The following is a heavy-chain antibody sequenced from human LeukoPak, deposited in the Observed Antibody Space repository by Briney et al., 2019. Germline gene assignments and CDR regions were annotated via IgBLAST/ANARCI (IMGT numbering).Heavy chain of an antibody. V-gene: IGHV3-23*01. CDR1: GFTFSSYA. CDR3: AKEFSTPLGSDYHYYYMDV. Sequence: GGSLRLSCAASGFTFSSYAMSWVRQAPGKGLEWVSAISGSGGSTYYADSVKGRFTVSRDNSKNTLYLQMNSLRAEDTAVYYCAKEFSTPLGSDYHYYYMDVWGKGTTVTVSS. J-gene: IGHJ6*03. D-gene: IGHD2/OR15-2a*01. CDR2: ISGSGGST.